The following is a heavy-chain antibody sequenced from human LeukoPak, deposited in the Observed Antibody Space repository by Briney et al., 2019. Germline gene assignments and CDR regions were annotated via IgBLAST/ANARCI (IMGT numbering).Heavy chain of an antibody. D-gene: IGHD4-17*01. V-gene: IGHV4-30-4*01. J-gene: IGHJ4*02. CDR3: ARGPTVTNNFDY. CDR2: MYFSGNT. CDR1: GDSIRSGDYY. Sequence: PSQTLSLTCTVSGDSIRSGDYYWRWIRQPPGKGLEWIANMYFSGNTYYNPSLKSRISISVDASKNQFSLKLSSVTAADTAVYYCARGPTVTNNFDYWGQGTLVTVSS.